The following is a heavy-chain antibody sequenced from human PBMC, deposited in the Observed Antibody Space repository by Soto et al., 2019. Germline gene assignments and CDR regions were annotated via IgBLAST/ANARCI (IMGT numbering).Heavy chain of an antibody. Sequence: QLQLQESGSGLVKPSQTLSLTCAVSGGSISSGGYSWSWIRQPPGKGLEWIGYIYHSGNTYYNPSLXRXLSISVDRSKNQFSLKLSSVTAADTAVYYCARVPSPWGQGTLVTVSS. CDR2: IYHSGNT. CDR1: GGSISSGGYS. J-gene: IGHJ5*02. V-gene: IGHV4-30-2*01. CDR3: ARVPSP.